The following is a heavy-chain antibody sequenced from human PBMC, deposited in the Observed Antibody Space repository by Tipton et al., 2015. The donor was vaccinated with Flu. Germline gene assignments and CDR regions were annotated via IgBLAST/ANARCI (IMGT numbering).Heavy chain of an antibody. J-gene: IGHJ5*02. CDR2: NHQIGSA. V-gene: IGHV4-59*11. CDR1: GGSMSGHF. D-gene: IGHD4-17*01. CDR3: ARGDGDYGRAWLDP. Sequence: GLVKPSETLSLTCIVSGGSMSGHFWNWIRQPPGKGLEWIGYNHQIGSANYNWSLKSRVSISVDTSKNQFSLKLTSVTAADTAVYYCARGDGDYGRAWLDPWGQGILVTVSS.